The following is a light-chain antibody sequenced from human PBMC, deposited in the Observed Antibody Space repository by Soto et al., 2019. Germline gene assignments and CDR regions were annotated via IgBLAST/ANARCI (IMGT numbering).Light chain of an antibody. CDR2: SNN. CDR1: ISNIGSNI. Sequence: QAVVAQPPSAAGTPGQRVTISCSGSISNIGSNIVSWYQQLPGTAPKLLIYSNNQRPSGVPDRFSGSKSGTSASLAISGLQSEDEADYYCAAWDDSLNGVVFGGGTQLTVL. V-gene: IGLV1-44*01. J-gene: IGLJ2*01. CDR3: AAWDDSLNGVV.